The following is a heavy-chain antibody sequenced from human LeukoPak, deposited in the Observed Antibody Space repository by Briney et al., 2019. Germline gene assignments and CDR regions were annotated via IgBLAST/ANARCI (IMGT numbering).Heavy chain of an antibody. CDR3: ARVRSYGSYYFDY. CDR1: GFTFSDYY. J-gene: IGHJ4*02. Sequence: PGGSLRLSCAASGFTFSDYYMSWIRQAPGKGLEWVSYISSSSSYTNYADSVEGRFTISRDNAKNSLYLQVNSLRAEDTAVYYCARVRSYGSYYFDYWGQGTLVTVSS. V-gene: IGHV3-11*06. CDR2: ISSSSSYT. D-gene: IGHD5-18*01.